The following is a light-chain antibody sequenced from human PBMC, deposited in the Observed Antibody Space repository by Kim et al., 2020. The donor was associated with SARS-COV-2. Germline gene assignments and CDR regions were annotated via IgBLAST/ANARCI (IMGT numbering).Light chain of an antibody. CDR2: RNN. CDR1: SSNVGGDY. CDR3: AAWDDSLSVVV. J-gene: IGLJ3*02. V-gene: IGLV1-47*01. Sequence: GQRVNISCSGSSSNVGGDYVYWYQQKPGTAPKLLIYRNNQRPSGVGDRYSGSKSGTSASMAISGLRSEDEADYYCAAWDDSLSVVVFGGGTQLTVL.